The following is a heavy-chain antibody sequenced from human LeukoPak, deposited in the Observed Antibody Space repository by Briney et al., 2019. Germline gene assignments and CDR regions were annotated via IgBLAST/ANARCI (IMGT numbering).Heavy chain of an antibody. V-gene: IGHV3-9*01. CDR2: ISWNSGSI. CDR1: GFTFADYA. J-gene: IGHJ4*02. Sequence: PGGSLRLSCAASGFTFADYAMHWVRQAPGKGLEWVSGISWNSGSIGYADSVKGRFTISRDNAKNSLYLQMNSLRAEDTAVYYCARDLGYSSGPNYWGQGTRVTVSS. CDR3: ARDLGYSSGPNY. D-gene: IGHD6-19*01.